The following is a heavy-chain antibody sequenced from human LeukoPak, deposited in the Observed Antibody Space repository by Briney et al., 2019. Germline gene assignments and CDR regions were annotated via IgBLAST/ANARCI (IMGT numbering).Heavy chain of an antibody. J-gene: IGHJ6*02. V-gene: IGHV3-48*03. CDR1: GFTFSSYE. D-gene: IGHD3-3*02. Sequence: GGSLRLSYAASGFTFSSYEMNWVRQAPGKGLEWVSYISSSGSTIYYADSVKGRFTISRDNAKNSLYLQMNSLRAEDTAVYYCARDLAELPADVYYYYGMDVWGQGTTVTVSS. CDR3: ARDLAELPADVYYYYGMDV. CDR2: ISSSGSTI.